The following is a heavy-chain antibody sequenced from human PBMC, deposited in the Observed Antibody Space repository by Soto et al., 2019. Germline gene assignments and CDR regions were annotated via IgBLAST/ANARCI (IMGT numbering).Heavy chain of an antibody. V-gene: IGHV1-2*04. CDR1: GYTFTGYY. J-gene: IGHJ3*02. Sequence: GASVKVSCKASGYTFTGYYMHWVRQAPGQGLEWMGWINTNSGGTNYAQKFKGWVTMTRDTSISTAYMELSRLRSDDTAVYYCARQYDYIWGSYRNDAFDIWGQGTMVTVSS. CDR3: ARQYDYIWGSYRNDAFDI. D-gene: IGHD3-16*02. CDR2: INTNSGGT.